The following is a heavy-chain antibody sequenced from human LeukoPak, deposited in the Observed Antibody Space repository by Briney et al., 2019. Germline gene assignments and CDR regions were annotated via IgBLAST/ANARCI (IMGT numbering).Heavy chain of an antibody. CDR1: GFIFRNYG. J-gene: IGHJ3*02. CDR2: ISYDGSIK. V-gene: IGHV3-30*03. Sequence: GGSLRLSCAASGFIFRNYGMSWVRQAPGKGLEWVAVISYDGSIKYYADSVKGRFTISRDNSKNTLYLQMNSLRAEDTAVYYCARESHADEDDAFDIWGQGTMVTVSS. CDR3: ARESHADEDDAFDI.